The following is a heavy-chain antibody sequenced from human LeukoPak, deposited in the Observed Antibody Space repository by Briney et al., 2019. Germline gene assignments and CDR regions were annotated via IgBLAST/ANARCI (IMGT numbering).Heavy chain of an antibody. V-gene: IGHV1-18*01. CDR1: GYTFTSYG. CDR2: ISAYNGNT. Sequence: ASVKVSCKASGYTFTSYGISWVRQAPGQGLEWIGWISAYNGNTNYAQKLQGRVTMTTDTSTSTAYMELRSLRSDDTAVYYCARGRMQQLVPEYYFDYWGQGTLVTVSS. J-gene: IGHJ4*02. D-gene: IGHD6-13*01. CDR3: ARGRMQQLVPEYYFDY.